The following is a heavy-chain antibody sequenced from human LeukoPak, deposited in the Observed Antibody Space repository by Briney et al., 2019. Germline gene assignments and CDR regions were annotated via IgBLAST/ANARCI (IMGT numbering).Heavy chain of an antibody. V-gene: IGHV3-64D*06. J-gene: IGHJ4*02. Sequence: GGSLRLSSSASGFTFSSYGMHWVRQAPGKGLEYVSYISSNGGSTYYADSVKGRFTISRDNSKNTLFLQMSSLRTEDTAVYYCASPYSGYDYNFDHWGQGTLVTVSS. CDR2: ISSNGGST. CDR3: ASPYSGYDYNFDH. D-gene: IGHD5-12*01. CDR1: GFTFSSYG.